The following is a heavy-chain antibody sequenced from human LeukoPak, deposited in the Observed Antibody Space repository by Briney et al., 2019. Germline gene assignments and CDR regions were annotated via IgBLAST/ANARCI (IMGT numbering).Heavy chain of an antibody. Sequence: KPGGSLRLSCAAPGLTFSSYSMNWVRQAPGKGLEWVSSISSSSSYIYYADSVKGRFTISRDNAKNSLYLQMNSLRAEDTAVYYCARVLAGYYDSSGYSGNDAFDIWGQGTMVTVSS. D-gene: IGHD3-22*01. V-gene: IGHV3-21*01. CDR1: GLTFSSYS. CDR2: ISSSSSYI. J-gene: IGHJ3*02. CDR3: ARVLAGYYDSSGYSGNDAFDI.